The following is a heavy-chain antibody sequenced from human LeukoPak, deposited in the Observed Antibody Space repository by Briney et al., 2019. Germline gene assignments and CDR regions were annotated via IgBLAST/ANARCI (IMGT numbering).Heavy chain of an antibody. V-gene: IGHV3-30*03. CDR2: ISYDGSNK. CDR3: ARDPYSSGWSDY. CDR1: GFTFSSYG. D-gene: IGHD6-19*01. J-gene: IGHJ4*02. Sequence: GGSLRLSCAASGFTFSSYGMHWVRQAPGKGLEWVAVISYDGSNKYYADSVKGRFTISRDNSKNTLYLQMNSLRGEDRAVYYCARDPYSSGWSDYWGQGTLVTVSS.